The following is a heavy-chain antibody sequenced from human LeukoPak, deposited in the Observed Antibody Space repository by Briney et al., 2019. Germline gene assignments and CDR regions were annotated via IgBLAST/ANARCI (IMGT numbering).Heavy chain of an antibody. CDR1: GYTFTSYY. Sequence: ASVKVSCKASGYTFTSYYMHWVRQAPGQGLEWMGIINPSGGSTSYAQKFQGRVTMTRDTSTSTVYMELSSLTSDDTAVYYCARVGSCSGGTCYNGMDVWGQGTTVTVSS. J-gene: IGHJ6*02. CDR3: ARVGSCSGGTCYNGMDV. CDR2: INPSGGST. V-gene: IGHV1-46*01. D-gene: IGHD2-15*01.